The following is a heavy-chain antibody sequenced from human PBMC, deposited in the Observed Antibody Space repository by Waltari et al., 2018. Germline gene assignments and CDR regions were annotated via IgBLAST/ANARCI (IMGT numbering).Heavy chain of an antibody. Sequence: EVQLLESGGGLVQPGGSLRLSCAASGFTFSSYAMSWVRQAPGKGLEWVSAISGSGGSTYYADSVQGRFTISRDNSKNTLYLQMNSLRAEDTAVYYCAKLGGRSQQLALGGYFDYWGQGTLVTVSS. V-gene: IGHV3-23*01. D-gene: IGHD6-13*01. CDR1: GFTFSSYA. CDR2: ISGSGGST. CDR3: AKLGGRSQQLALGGYFDY. J-gene: IGHJ4*02.